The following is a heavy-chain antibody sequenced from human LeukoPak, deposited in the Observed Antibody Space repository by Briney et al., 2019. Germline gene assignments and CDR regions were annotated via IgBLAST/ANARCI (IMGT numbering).Heavy chain of an antibody. Sequence: SETLSLTCAVSGGSISSYYWSWIRQPPGKGLEWIGYIYYSGSTNYNPSLKSRVTISVDTSKNQFSLKLSSVTAADTAVYYCARHLSGGSGSYYYYYMDVWGKGTTVTVSS. CDR3: ARHLSGGSGSYYYYYMDV. V-gene: IGHV4-59*08. J-gene: IGHJ6*03. CDR1: GGSISSYY. D-gene: IGHD3-10*01. CDR2: IYYSGST.